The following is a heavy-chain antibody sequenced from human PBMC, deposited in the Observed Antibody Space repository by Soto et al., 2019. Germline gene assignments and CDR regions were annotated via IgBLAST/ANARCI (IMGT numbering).Heavy chain of an antibody. CDR2: IYSGGST. CDR3: AREVGGWGNWFDP. Sequence: EVQLVESGGGLIQPGGSLRLSCAASGFTVSSNYMSWVRQAPGKGLEWVSVIYSGGSTYYADSVKGRFTISRDNSKNTLYLQMNSLRAEDTAVYYGAREVGGWGNWFDPWGQGTLVTVSS. J-gene: IGHJ5*02. V-gene: IGHV3-53*01. D-gene: IGHD6-19*01. CDR1: GFTVSSNY.